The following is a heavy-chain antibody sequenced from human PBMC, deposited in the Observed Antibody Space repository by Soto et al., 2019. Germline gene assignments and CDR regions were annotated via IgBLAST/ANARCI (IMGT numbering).Heavy chain of an antibody. V-gene: IGHV4-59*12. Sequence: LETLSLTCTVSGGSSSSYYWNWIRQPPGKGLEWIGYIYYSGSTNYNPSLKSRVTISVDTSKNQFSLKLSSVTAADTAVYYCASVRGGYYYAMDVWGQGTTVTVSS. CDR2: IYYSGST. J-gene: IGHJ6*02. D-gene: IGHD3-10*01. CDR1: GGSSSSYY. CDR3: ASVRGGYYYAMDV.